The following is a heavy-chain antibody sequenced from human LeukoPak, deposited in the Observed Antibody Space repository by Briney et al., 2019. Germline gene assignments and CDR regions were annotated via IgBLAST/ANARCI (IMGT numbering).Heavy chain of an antibody. Sequence: SGTLSLTCAVSGDSITSDKWWTWVRQPPGKGLEWIGSIYYSGSTYYNPSLKSRVTISVDTSKNQFSLKLSSVTAADTAVYYCARLDYYDSSGYPWGQGTLVTVSS. J-gene: IGHJ5*02. CDR3: ARLDYYDSSGYP. CDR1: GDSITSDKW. D-gene: IGHD3-22*01. CDR2: IYYSGST. V-gene: IGHV4-4*02.